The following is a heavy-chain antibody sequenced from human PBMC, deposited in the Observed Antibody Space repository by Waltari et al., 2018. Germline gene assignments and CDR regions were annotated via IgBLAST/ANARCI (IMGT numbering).Heavy chain of an antibody. V-gene: IGHV3-48*01. J-gene: IGHJ4*02. Sequence: EVQLVESGGGLVQPGGSLRLSCAASGFTFSSYSMNWVRQAPGKGLEWVSYISSSSSTIYYADSVKGRFTISRDNAKNSLYLQMNSLRAEDTAVYYCARVRFLEWFDPSPTADYWGQGTLVTVSS. CDR3: ARVRFLEWFDPSPTADY. CDR2: ISSSSSTI. D-gene: IGHD3-3*01. CDR1: GFTFSSYS.